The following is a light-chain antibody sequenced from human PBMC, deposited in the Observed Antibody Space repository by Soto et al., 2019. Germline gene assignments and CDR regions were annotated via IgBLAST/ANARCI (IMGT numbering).Light chain of an antibody. V-gene: IGKV3-20*01. CDR3: QQYGSSPRT. Sequence: EIVMTQSPSTLSVSPGERVSLSCRASQSVNSKLAWYQQKPGQAPRLLIYGASSRATGIPDRFSGSGSGTDFTLTISRLEPEDFAVYYCQQYGSSPRTFGQGTKVDFK. CDR1: QSVNSK. CDR2: GAS. J-gene: IGKJ1*01.